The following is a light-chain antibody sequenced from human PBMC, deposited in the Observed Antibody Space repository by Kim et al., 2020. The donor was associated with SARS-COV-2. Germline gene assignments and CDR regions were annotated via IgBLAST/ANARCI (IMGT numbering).Light chain of an antibody. CDR3: SSYTSSSTYV. J-gene: IGLJ1*01. Sequence: GQSITISCTGTSSDVGGYNDVSWYQQHPGKAPKLMIYEVTKRPSGVSDRFSGSKSGNTASLTISGLQAEDEADYYCSSYTSSSTYVFGTGTKVTVL. CDR1: SSDVGGYND. CDR2: EVT. V-gene: IGLV2-14*01.